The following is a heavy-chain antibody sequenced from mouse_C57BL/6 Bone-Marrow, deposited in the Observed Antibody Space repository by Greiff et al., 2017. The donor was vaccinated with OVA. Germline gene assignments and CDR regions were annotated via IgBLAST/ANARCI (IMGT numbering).Heavy chain of an antibody. CDR2: IYPGDGDT. CDR3: ARWGSSTYWYFDV. CDR1: GYAFSSYW. V-gene: IGHV1-80*01. J-gene: IGHJ1*03. D-gene: IGHD1-1*01. Sequence: VKLQESGAELVKPGASVKISCKASGYAFSSYWMNWVKQRPGKGLEWIGQIYPGDGDTNYNGKCKGKATLTADKSSSTAYMQLSSLTSEDSAVYFCARWGSSTYWYFDVWGTGTTVTVSS.